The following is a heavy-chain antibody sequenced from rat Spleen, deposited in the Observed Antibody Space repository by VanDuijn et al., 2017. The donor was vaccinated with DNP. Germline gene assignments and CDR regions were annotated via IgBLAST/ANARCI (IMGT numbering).Heavy chain of an antibody. Sequence: EVQLVESGGGLVQPGRSLKLSCAASGFSFSNFAMAWVRQAPTKGLEWVATITYDGSGSSYRDSVTGRFTISRDNAKSTLYLQMDSLRSEDTATYYCTTHYNNYVVGALDAWGQGTSVTVSS. V-gene: IGHV5-7*01. CDR3: TTHYNNYVVGALDA. CDR2: ITYDGSGS. D-gene: IGHD1-10*01. J-gene: IGHJ4*01. CDR1: GFSFSNFA.